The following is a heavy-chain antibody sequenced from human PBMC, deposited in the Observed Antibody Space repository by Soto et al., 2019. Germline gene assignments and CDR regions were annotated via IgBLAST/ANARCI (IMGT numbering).Heavy chain of an antibody. V-gene: IGHV4-31*03. D-gene: IGHD3-10*01. CDR3: ARDLHYSGSGSENDAFDI. J-gene: IGHJ3*02. CDR1: GGSIGTSIYY. Sequence: NPSETLSLTCTVSGGSIGTSIYYWSWIRQHPGKGLEWIGYIYYSGSTYYNPSLKSRVTISIDTSKKQFSLKLNSVTAADTAVYYCARDLHYSGSGSENDAFDIWGQGTMVTVSS. CDR2: IYYSGST.